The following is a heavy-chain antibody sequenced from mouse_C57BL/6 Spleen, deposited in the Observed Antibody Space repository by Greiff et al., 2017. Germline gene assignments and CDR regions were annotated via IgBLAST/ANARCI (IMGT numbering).Heavy chain of an antibody. Sequence: EVMLVESGEGLVKPGGSLKLSCAASGFTFSSYAMSWVRQTPEKRLEWVAYISSGGDYIYYADTVKGRFTIARDKARNTLYLQMSSLKSEDTAMYYCTLDGSSPSPMDYWGQGTSVTVSS. CDR3: TLDGSSPSPMDY. D-gene: IGHD1-1*01. J-gene: IGHJ4*01. CDR2: ISSGGDYI. CDR1: GFTFSSYA. V-gene: IGHV5-9-1*02.